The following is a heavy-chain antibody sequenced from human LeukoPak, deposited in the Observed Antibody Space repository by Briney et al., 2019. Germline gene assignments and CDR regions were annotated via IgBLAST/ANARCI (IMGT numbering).Heavy chain of an antibody. D-gene: IGHD5-24*01. J-gene: IGHJ4*02. V-gene: IGHV4-38-2*02. CDR2: IYHSGST. CDR1: GYSISSGYY. Sequence: SETLSLTCTVSGYSISSGYYWGWIRQPPGKGLEWIGSIYHSGSTYYNPSLKSRVTISVDTSKNQFSLKLSSVTAADTAVYYCARNSGYNYVDYWGQGTLVIVSA. CDR3: ARNSGYNYVDY.